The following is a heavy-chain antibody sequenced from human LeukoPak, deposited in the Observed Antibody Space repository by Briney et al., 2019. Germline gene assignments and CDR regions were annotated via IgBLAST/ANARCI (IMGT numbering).Heavy chain of an antibody. V-gene: IGHV5-51*01. J-gene: IGHJ4*02. CDR3: ARLPQVGATSLYYFDY. Sequence: GESLKISCQGSGYSFTNYWIGWVRQMPGKGLEWMGIINPANSETIYSPSFQGQVSISVDKSINTAYLQWSSLKASDTAMYYCARLPQVGATSLYYFDYWGQGTLVTVSS. D-gene: IGHD1-26*01. CDR1: GYSFTNYW. CDR2: INPANSET.